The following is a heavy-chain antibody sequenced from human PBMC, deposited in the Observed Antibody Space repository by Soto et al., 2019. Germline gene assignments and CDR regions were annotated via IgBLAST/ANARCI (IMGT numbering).Heavy chain of an antibody. CDR1: GDTISTGGYS. CDR3: ARETYCDYVGYFYP. CDR2: TYHRGTP. V-gene: IGHV4-30-2*01. J-gene: IGHJ5*02. D-gene: IGHD4-17*01. Sequence: QLQLQESGSRLVKSSETLSLTCGVSGDTISTGGYSWACIRMPPGKALESIGHTYHRGTPYYNPSLKSRVIISVDRSKNQVSLQVSSVTAADTAVYYCARETYCDYVGYFYPWGQGTLVTVSS.